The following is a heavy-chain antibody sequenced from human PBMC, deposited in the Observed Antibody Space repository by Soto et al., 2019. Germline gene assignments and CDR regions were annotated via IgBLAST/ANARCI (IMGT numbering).Heavy chain of an antibody. CDR3: ARAQWERKEFDY. CDR1: GGTFSSYA. V-gene: IGHV1-69*13. Sequence: GAAVKVSCKASGGTFSSYAISWVRQAPGQGLEWMGGIIPIFGTANYAQKFQGRVTITADESTSTAYMELSSLRSEDTAVYYCARAQWERKEFDYWGQGTLVTVSS. CDR2: IIPIFGTA. J-gene: IGHJ4*02. D-gene: IGHD1-26*01.